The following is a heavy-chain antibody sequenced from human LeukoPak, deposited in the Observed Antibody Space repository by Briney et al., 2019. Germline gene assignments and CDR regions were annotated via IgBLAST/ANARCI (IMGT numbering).Heavy chain of an antibody. CDR1: GGSISGYY. CDR2: LDSSGST. CDR3: ARGTSCGSKCFFDY. V-gene: IGHV4-4*07. J-gene: IGHJ4*02. Sequence: SETLSLTCKVSGGSISGYYWSWIRQPAGEGLEWIGRLDSSGSTNYNSSLKSRVTMSIDRSQFSLRLTSVTAADTAIYYCARGTSCGSKCFFDYWGQGILVTVSS. D-gene: IGHD2-21*01.